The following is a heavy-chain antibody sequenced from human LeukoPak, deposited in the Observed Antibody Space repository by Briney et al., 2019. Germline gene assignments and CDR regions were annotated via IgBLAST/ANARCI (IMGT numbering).Heavy chain of an antibody. CDR3: ARDDSGYYWDY. V-gene: IGHV3-21*01. CDR2: ISSSSYI. CDR1: GFTFSSYS. J-gene: IGHJ4*02. Sequence: PGGSLRLSCAASGFTFSSYSMNWVRQAPGKGLEWVSSISSSSYIYYADSVKGRFTISRDNAKNSLYLQMNSLRAEDTAVYYCARDDSGYYWDYWGQGTLVTVSS. D-gene: IGHD3-22*01.